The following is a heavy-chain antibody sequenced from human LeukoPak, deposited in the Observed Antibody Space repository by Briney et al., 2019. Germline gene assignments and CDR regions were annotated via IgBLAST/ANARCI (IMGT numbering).Heavy chain of an antibody. CDR1: GFTFCRYS. J-gene: IGHJ4*02. V-gene: IGHV3-21*01. CDR2: ISRSSSYI. Sequence: PGGCLRLSCAASGFTFCRYSVNWVPQAPGTGLEWVSCISRSSSYIYYADTVKGRFTISRDNAKNSLYLQLNTLRAEDTAVYYCARANCSRTSCPDYWGQGTLVTVSS. CDR3: ARANCSRTSCPDY. D-gene: IGHD2-2*01.